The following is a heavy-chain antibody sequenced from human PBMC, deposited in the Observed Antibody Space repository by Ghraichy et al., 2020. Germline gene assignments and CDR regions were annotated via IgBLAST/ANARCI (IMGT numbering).Heavy chain of an antibody. Sequence: GESLNISCAASGFTFSTYSMNWVRQAPGKGLEWVSYISSGSSTIYYADSVKGRFTISRDNAKNSLYLQMDSLRDEDTAVYYCAKATGGGSWPSIDHWGQGTLVTVSS. D-gene: IGHD6-13*01. CDR2: ISSGSSTI. J-gene: IGHJ4*02. CDR1: GFTFSTYS. V-gene: IGHV3-48*02. CDR3: AKATGGGSWPSIDH.